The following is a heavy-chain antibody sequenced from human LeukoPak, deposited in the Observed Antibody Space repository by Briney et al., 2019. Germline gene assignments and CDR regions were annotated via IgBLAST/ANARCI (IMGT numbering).Heavy chain of an antibody. CDR1: GFTFTSYW. CDR3: VRDMDV. V-gene: IGHV3-7*05. Sequence: GGSLRLSCAASGFTFTSYWKTWVRQAPGKGLEWVANIKQDESEIYYVDSVKGRFTISRDNTKNSLYLQMNSLRVEDTALYYCVRDMDVWGQGTTVTVSS. CDR2: IKQDESEI. J-gene: IGHJ6*02.